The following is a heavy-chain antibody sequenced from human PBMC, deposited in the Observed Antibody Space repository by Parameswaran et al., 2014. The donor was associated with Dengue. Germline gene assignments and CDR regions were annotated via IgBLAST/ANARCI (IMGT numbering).Heavy chain of an antibody. V-gene: IGHV3-30-3*02. D-gene: IGHD4-11*01. Sequence: VRQAPGKGLEWVAVISYDGSSKNYADSVKGRFSISRDNSKKTLYLQMNSLRTEDTAVYYCAKRSDYSNHLSVDVWGQGTKVTVSS. CDR3: AKRSDYSNHLSVDV. CDR2: ISYDGSSK. J-gene: IGHJ6*02.